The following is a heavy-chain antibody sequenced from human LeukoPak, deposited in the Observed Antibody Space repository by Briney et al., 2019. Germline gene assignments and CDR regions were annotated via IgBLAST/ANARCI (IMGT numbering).Heavy chain of an antibody. Sequence: ASVKVSCKTSGYTFTTYFIHGVRQAPGQGLEWMGGINPYSGDTKYAQKLQGRVTMTRDTSISTAYMELSRLMSDDTAVYYCARYWAEPAATDDAFDIWGQGTMVVVSS. J-gene: IGHJ3*02. D-gene: IGHD2-15*01. V-gene: IGHV1-2*02. CDR1: GYTFTTYF. CDR3: ARYWAEPAATDDAFDI. CDR2: INPYSGDT.